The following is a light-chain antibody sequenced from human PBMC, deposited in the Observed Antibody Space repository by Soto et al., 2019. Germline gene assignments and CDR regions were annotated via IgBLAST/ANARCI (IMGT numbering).Light chain of an antibody. CDR1: SSNIGGNS. CDR3: GSWDSSLSAYV. V-gene: IGLV1-51*01. J-gene: IGLJ1*01. CDR2: DDD. Sequence: QSVLTQPPSVSAAPGQRVTISCSGSSSNIGGNSVSWYQQLPGTAPKLLIYDDDKRPSGIPDRFSGSKSGTSATLGITGFQTGDEADYYCGSWDSSLSAYVFXTGTKLTAL.